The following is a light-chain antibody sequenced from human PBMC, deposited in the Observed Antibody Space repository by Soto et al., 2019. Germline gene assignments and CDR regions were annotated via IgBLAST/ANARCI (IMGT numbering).Light chain of an antibody. CDR1: QSVNSD. J-gene: IGKJ4*01. CDR3: QQYNNWPLT. CDR2: GAS. Sequence: EIVMTQSPSTLSVSPGDRATLSCRASQSVNSDLAWYQQKPGQAPRLLIYGASTMATGISGRFSGSGSGTDFTLTISSLQSEDFAVYYCQQYNNWPLTFGGGTKVDVK. V-gene: IGKV3-15*01.